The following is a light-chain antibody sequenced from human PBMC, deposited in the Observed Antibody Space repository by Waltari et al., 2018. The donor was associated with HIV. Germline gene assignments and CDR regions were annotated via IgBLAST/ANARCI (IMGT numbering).Light chain of an antibody. CDR1: SSAVGAYNL. J-gene: IGLJ2*01. CDR3: CSYAGRSTLEV. V-gene: IGLV2-23*02. Sequence: SALTQPASVSGSPGQSITISCTGTSSAVGAYNLVSWYQQHPGKAPKFIIYEVNKRPSEVSIRFSGSKSGNTASLTISGLQAEDEADYYCCSYAGRSTLEVFGGGTKVTVL. CDR2: EVN.